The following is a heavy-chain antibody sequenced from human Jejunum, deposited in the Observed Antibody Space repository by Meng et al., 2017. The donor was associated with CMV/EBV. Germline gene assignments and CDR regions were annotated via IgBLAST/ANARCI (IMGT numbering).Heavy chain of an antibody. CDR2: IRSKAYGGTT. J-gene: IGHJ5*02. V-gene: IGHV3-49*04. CDR1: GFTFGDYA. D-gene: IGHD6-19*01. CDR3: TRYRSGWSLADP. Sequence: GFTFGDYAMGWVRQAPGKGLEWVGFIRSKAYGGTTEYAASVKGRFTISRDDSKSIAYLQMNSLKTEDTAVYYCTRYRSGWSLADPWGQGTLVTVSS.